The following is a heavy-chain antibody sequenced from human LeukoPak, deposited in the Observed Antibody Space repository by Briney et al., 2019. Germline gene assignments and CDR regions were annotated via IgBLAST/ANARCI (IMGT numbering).Heavy chain of an antibody. Sequence: GGSLRLSCAASGFTFSSYWMSWVRQAPGKGLEWVANIKQDGSEKYYVDSVKGRFTISRDNAKISLFLQMNSLRAEDTAVYYCARDLSGWELQEYWGQGTLVTVSS. CDR2: IKQDGSEK. CDR3: ARDLSGWELQEY. CDR1: GFTFSSYW. V-gene: IGHV3-7*01. J-gene: IGHJ4*02. D-gene: IGHD1-26*01.